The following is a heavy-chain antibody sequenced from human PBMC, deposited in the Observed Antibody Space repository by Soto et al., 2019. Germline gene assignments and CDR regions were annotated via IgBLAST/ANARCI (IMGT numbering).Heavy chain of an antibody. D-gene: IGHD5-12*01. V-gene: IGHV4-30-2*01. Sequence: SETLSLTCAVSCGSISSCGYSWSWIRQPPGKGLEWIGYIYHSGSTYYNPSLKSRVTISVDRSKNQFSLKLSSVTAADTAVYYCAAGGGLPRYYWGQGTLVTVSS. CDR2: IYHSGST. CDR1: CGSISSCGYS. J-gene: IGHJ4*02. CDR3: AAGGGLPRYY.